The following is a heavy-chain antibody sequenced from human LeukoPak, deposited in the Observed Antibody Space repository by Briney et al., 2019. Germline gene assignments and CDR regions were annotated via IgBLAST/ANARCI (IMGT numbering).Heavy chain of an antibody. J-gene: IGHJ4*02. D-gene: IGHD3-10*01. CDR3: ARGRPKTTSGFDY. CDR2: ISGSGGST. V-gene: IGHV3-23*01. CDR1: GFTFSSYA. Sequence: GGSLRLSCAASGFTFSSYAMTWVRQAPGKGLEWVSGISGSGGSTYYADSVKGRFTISRDNSKNTLYLQMNSLRAEDTAVYYCARGRPKTTSGFDYWGQGTLVTVSS.